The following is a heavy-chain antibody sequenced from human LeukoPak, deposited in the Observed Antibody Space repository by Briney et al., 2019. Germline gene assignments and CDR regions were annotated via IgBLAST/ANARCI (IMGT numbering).Heavy chain of an antibody. D-gene: IGHD3-22*01. Sequence: GGSLRLSCTASGFTFSSYAIHWVRQAPGKGLEWVAVISNDGSNKYYTDSVRGRFTISRDNSKNTLYLQMNSLRAEDTAVYYCARVEGSSGYYQPWGQGTLVTVSS. V-gene: IGHV3-30*14. CDR1: GFTFSSYA. J-gene: IGHJ5*02. CDR3: ARVEGSSGYYQP. CDR2: ISNDGSNK.